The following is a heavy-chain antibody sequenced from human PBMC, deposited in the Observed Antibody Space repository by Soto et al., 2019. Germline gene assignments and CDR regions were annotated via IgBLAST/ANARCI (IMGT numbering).Heavy chain of an antibody. CDR1: GVSLTSGTYY. J-gene: IGHJ4*02. CDR2: IFYSGST. V-gene: IGHV4-31*03. Sequence: PSETLSLTCSVSGVSLTSGTYYWGWIRQHPGKGLEWIGYIFYSGSTDYNPSLKSRVNISVDTSKNQFSLKLSSVTAADTAVYYCASTEDFFDYWGQGTLVTVSS. CDR3: ASTEDFFDY.